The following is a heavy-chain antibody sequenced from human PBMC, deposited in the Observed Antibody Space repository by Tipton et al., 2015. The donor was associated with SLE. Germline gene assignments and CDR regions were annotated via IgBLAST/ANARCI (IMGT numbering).Heavy chain of an antibody. CDR2: IYYSGST. D-gene: IGHD3-22*01. CDR3: AREEYYDSSGYDY. V-gene: IGHV4-39*07. Sequence: TLSLTCTVSGGSISSSSYYWGWIRQPPGKGLEWIGSIYYSGSTYYNPSLKSRVTISVDTSKNQFSLKLSSVTAADTAVYYCAREEYYDSSGYDYWGQGTLVTGAS. J-gene: IGHJ4*02. CDR1: GGSISSSSYY.